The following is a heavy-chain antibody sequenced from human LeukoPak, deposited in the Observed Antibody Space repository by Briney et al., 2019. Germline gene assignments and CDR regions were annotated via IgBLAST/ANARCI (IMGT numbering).Heavy chain of an antibody. J-gene: IGHJ3*02. CDR2: ISAYSGNT. D-gene: IGHD5-12*01. CDR3: ARQDDYLERAFDI. CDR1: GYTFTSYG. Sequence: ASVKVSCKASGYTFTSYGISWVRQAPGQGLEWMGWISAYSGNTNYAQKLQGRVTMTTDTSTSTAYMELRSLRSEDTAVYYCARQDDYLERAFDIWGQGTMVTVSS. V-gene: IGHV1-18*01.